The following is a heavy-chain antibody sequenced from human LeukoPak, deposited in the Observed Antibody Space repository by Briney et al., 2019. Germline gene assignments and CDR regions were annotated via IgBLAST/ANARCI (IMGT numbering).Heavy chain of an antibody. V-gene: IGHV3-33*01. J-gene: IGHJ4*02. CDR3: ARGSSSGWKFDY. D-gene: IGHD6-19*01. CDR2: IWYDGSNK. CDR1: GFTFSSYG. Sequence: GGSLRLSCAASGFTFSSYGMHWVRQAPGKGLEWVAVIWYDGSNKYYADSVKGRFTISRDNSKNTLYLQMNSLRAEDTAVYCCARGSSSGWKFDYWGQGTLVTVSS.